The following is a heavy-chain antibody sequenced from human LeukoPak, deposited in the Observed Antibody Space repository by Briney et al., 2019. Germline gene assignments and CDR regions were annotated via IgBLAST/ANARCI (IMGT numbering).Heavy chain of an antibody. Sequence: SVKVSCKASGGTFSSYAISWVRQAPGQGLEWMGGIIPIFGTANYAQKFQGRVTITADESTSTAYMELRSLRSDDTAVYYCAREVNYYGSGSSWYFDYWGQGTLVTVSS. D-gene: IGHD3-10*01. J-gene: IGHJ4*02. V-gene: IGHV1-69*01. CDR2: IIPIFGTA. CDR1: GGTFSSYA. CDR3: AREVNYYGSGSSWYFDY.